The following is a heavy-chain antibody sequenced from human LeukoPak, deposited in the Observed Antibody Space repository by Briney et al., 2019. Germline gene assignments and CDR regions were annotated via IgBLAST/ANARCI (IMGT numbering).Heavy chain of an antibody. J-gene: IGHJ4*02. CDR3: ARGPGWLQPIDY. V-gene: IGHV1-69*04. CDR2: IIPILGIA. Sequence: SVKVSCKASGGTFSSYAISWVRQAPGQGLEWMGRIIPILGIANYAQKFQGRVTITADKSTSTAYMELSSLRSEDTAVYYCARGPGWLQPIDYWGQGTLVTVSS. D-gene: IGHD5-12*01. CDR1: GGTFSSYA.